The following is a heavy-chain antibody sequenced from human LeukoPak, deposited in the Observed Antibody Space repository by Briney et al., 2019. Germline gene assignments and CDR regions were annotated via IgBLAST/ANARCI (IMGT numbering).Heavy chain of an antibody. CDR2: FDPEDGET. Sequence: GASVKVSCKVSGYTLTELSMHWVRQAPGKGLEWMGGFDPEDGETIYAQKFQGRVTITADESTSTAYMELSSLRSEDTAVYYCARDLEVGFGSNMFDYWGQGTLVTVSS. CDR3: ARDLEVGFGSNMFDY. D-gene: IGHD5-24*01. V-gene: IGHV1-24*01. J-gene: IGHJ4*02. CDR1: GYTLTELS.